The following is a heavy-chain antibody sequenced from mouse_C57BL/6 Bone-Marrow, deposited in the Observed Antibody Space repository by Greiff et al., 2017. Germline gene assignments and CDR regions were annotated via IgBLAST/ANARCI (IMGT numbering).Heavy chain of an antibody. CDR1: GYTFTSYT. J-gene: IGHJ2*01. CDR3: ARKITTAYCDY. D-gene: IGHD1-2*01. CDR2: INPSSGYT. V-gene: IGHV1-4*01. Sequence: QVQLQQSGAELARPGASVKMSCKASGYTFTSYTMHWVKQRPGQGLEWIGYINPSSGYTKYNQKFKDKATLTADKSSSTAYMQLSSLTSEDSAVYYCARKITTAYCDYWGQGTTLTVSS.